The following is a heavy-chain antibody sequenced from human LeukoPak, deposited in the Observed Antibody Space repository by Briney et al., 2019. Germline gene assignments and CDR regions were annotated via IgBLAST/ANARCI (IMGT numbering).Heavy chain of an antibody. V-gene: IGHV5-51*01. Sequence: VESLKISCKGSGYSFTSYWIGWVRQMPGKGLEWMGIIYPGYSDTRYSPSFQGQVTISADKSISTAYLQWSSLKASDTAMYYCAMGLNNYYDSSGLDYWGQGTLVTVSS. CDR2: IYPGYSDT. J-gene: IGHJ4*02. CDR1: GYSFTSYW. CDR3: AMGLNNYYDSSGLDY. D-gene: IGHD3-22*01.